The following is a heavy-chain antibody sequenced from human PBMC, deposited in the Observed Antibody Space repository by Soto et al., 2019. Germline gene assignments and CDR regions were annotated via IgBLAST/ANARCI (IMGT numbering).Heavy chain of an antibody. J-gene: IGHJ4*02. D-gene: IGHD2-2*01. V-gene: IGHV3-9*01. CDR1: GFTFDDYA. CDR2: ISWNSGSI. Sequence: GGSLRLSCAASGFTFDDYAMHWIRQATGKGLEWVSGISWNSGSIGYADSVKGRFTISRDNAKNSLYLQMNSLRAEDTALYYCAKDIGDLVLVPAAMRDNYFDYWGQGTLVTVSS. CDR3: AKDIGDLVLVPAAMRDNYFDY.